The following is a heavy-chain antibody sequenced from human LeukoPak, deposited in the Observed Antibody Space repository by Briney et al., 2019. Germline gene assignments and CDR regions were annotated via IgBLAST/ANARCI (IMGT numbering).Heavy chain of an antibody. CDR1: GGSISSYY. CDR3: ARVGRYGYNLEYFDY. V-gene: IGHV4-59*01. J-gene: IGHJ4*02. Sequence: SETLSLTCAVSGGSISSYYWSWIRQPPGKGLEWIGYIYYSGSTNYNPSLKSRVTISVDTSKNQFSLKLSSVTAADTAVYYCARVGRYGYNLEYFDYWGQGTLVTVSS. CDR2: IYYSGST. D-gene: IGHD5-24*01.